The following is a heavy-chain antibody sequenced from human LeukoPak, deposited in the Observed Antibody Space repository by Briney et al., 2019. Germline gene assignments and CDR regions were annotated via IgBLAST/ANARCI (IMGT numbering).Heavy chain of an antibody. J-gene: IGHJ4*02. V-gene: IGHV3-30-3*01. CDR2: ISYDGSNK. CDR1: GFTFSSYA. CDR3: ARDLGGAADY. D-gene: IGHD3-16*01. Sequence: GGSLRLSCAASGFTFSSYAMHWVRQAPGKGLEWVAVISYDGSNKYYADSVKGRFTISRDNSKNTLYLQMNSLRAEDTAVYYCARDLGGAADYGGQEPRVTVSS.